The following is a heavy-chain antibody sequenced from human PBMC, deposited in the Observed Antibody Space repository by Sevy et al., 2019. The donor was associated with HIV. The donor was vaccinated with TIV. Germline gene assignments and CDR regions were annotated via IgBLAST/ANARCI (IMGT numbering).Heavy chain of an antibody. CDR1: GFTFSSYD. D-gene: IGHD2-8*01. CDR2: ISGSGVST. CDR3: ARGRKTTEEWLEELDYYYGLDV. J-gene: IGHJ6*02. Sequence: GGSLRLSCAASGFTFSSYDMSWVRQAPGKGLEWVSVISGSGVSTYYADSVKGRFTISRDNSKNTLYLQLNSLRAEDTAIYYCARGRKTTEEWLEELDYYYGLDVWGQGTTVTVSS. V-gene: IGHV3-23*01.